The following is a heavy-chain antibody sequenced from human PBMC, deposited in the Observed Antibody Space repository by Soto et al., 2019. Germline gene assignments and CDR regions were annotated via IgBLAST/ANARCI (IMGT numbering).Heavy chain of an antibody. CDR3: ARGGISHWAYFYYMDV. J-gene: IGHJ6*03. V-gene: IGHV4-34*01. D-gene: IGHD2-21*01. Sequence: SETLSLTCVVSGGSLSDYFWSWIRQPPGMALEWIGEINHLGSINYNPSLKSRVTMSVDTSKNQFSLTLNSVTAADTATYYCARGGISHWAYFYYMDVWDRGTTDTVSS. CDR1: GGSLSDYF. CDR2: INHLGSI.